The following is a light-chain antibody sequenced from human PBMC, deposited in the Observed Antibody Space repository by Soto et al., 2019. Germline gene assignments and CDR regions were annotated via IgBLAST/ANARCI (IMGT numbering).Light chain of an antibody. CDR1: SSNIGAGYD. Sequence: QSVLTQPPSVSGAPGQRVTISCTGSSSNIGAGYDVHWYQQLPGTAPKLLIYGNSNRPSGVPDRFSGSKSGTSASLAITGLQAEDEADYYCQSYDSRLRVVFGGGTKVTV. J-gene: IGLJ2*01. CDR3: QSYDSRLRVV. CDR2: GNS. V-gene: IGLV1-40*01.